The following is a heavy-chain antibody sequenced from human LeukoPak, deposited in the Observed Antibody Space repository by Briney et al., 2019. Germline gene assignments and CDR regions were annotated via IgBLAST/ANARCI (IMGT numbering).Heavy chain of an antibody. Sequence: GAPVKVSCKASGYTFTSYGISWVRQAPGQGLEWMGWISAYNGNTNYAQKLQGRVTMTTDTSTSTAYMELRSLRSDDTAVYYCARTEEYYYDSSGYYSQLSFFDYWGQGTLVTVSS. CDR3: ARTEEYYYDSSGYYSQLSFFDY. J-gene: IGHJ4*02. V-gene: IGHV1-18*01. D-gene: IGHD3-22*01. CDR1: GYTFTSYG. CDR2: ISAYNGNT.